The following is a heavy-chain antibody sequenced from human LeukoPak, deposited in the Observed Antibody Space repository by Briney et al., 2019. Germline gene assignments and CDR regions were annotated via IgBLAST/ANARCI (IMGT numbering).Heavy chain of an antibody. CDR3: ARSTRTYYDVWRGYPFDN. CDR1: GYTFTGYY. J-gene: IGHJ4*02. Sequence: ASVKVSCKASGYTFTGYYMHWVRQAPGQGLEWMGWINPNSGGTNYAQKFQGRVTMTRDTSISTAYMELSRLRSDDTAVYYCARSTRTYYDVWRGYPFDNWGQGTLVTVSS. V-gene: IGHV1-2*02. D-gene: IGHD3-3*01. CDR2: INPNSGGT.